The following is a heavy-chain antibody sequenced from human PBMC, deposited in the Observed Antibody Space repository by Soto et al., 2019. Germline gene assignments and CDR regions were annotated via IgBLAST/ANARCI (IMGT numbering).Heavy chain of an antibody. J-gene: IGHJ4*02. V-gene: IGHV4-31*03. CDR2: IYYSGNT. CDR3: ASSYSGYLDN. D-gene: IGHD3-22*01. Sequence: PSETLSLTCIVSGDSMSSGAYNWNWIRQHPGKGLEWIGYIYYSGNTYYNPSLKSRIVISVDTSKNQFSLNLGSVTAADTAIYYCASSYSGYLDNWGRGALVTVSS. CDR1: GDSMSSGAYN.